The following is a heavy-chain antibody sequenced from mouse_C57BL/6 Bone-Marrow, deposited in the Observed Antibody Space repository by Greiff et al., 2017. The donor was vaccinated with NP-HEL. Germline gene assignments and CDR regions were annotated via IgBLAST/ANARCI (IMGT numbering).Heavy chain of an antibody. D-gene: IGHD1-1*01. CDR3: AREDITTVVQPLFAY. Sequence: QVQLQQSGAELVKPGASVKMSCKASGYTFTSYWITWVKQRPGQGLEWIGDIYPGSGSTNYNEKFKSKATLTVDTSSSTAYMQLSSLTSEDSAVYYCAREDITTVVQPLFAYWGQGTLVTVSA. CDR2: IYPGSGST. CDR1: GYTFTSYW. V-gene: IGHV1-55*01. J-gene: IGHJ3*01.